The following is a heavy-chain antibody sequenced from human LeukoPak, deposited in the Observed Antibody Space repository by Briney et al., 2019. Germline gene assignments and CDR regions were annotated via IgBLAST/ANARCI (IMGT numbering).Heavy chain of an antibody. J-gene: IGHJ4*02. Sequence: GGSLRLSCAASGFTFSSYAMSWVRQAPGKGLEGVSGISGSGDNTYYADSAKGRFTISRDNSKNTLYVQVNSLGTEDTAAYYCAKGSYYDSSGSFYFDSWGQGTLVTVSS. CDR3: AKGSYYDSSGSFYFDS. V-gene: IGHV3-23*01. CDR1: GFTFSSYA. CDR2: ISGSGDNT. D-gene: IGHD3-22*01.